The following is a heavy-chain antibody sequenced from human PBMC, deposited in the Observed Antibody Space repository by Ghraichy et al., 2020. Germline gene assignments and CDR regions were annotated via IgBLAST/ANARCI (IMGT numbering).Heavy chain of an antibody. J-gene: IGHJ4*02. CDR1: GGSFSGYY. D-gene: IGHD3-10*01. CDR3: ARFTWFGELFFDY. CDR2: INHSGST. V-gene: IGHV4-34*01. Sequence: SETLSLTCAVYGGSFSGYYWSWIRQPPGKGLEWIGEINHSGSTNYNPSLKSRVTISVDASKNQFSLKLSFVTAADTAVYYCARFTWFGELFFDYWGQGTLVTVSS.